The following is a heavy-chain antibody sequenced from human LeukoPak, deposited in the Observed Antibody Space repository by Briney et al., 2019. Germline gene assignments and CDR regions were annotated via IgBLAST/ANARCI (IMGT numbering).Heavy chain of an antibody. CDR2: IHTGGST. CDR1: GGSISSGSFY. Sequence: PSETLSLTCTVSGGSISSGSFYWSWTRQPAGKGLEWIGRIHTGGSTNYNPSLKSRVTISVDTSKNQFSLKLSSVTAADTAVYYCARLDITMIVVVINYWGQGTLVNVSS. CDR3: ARLDITMIVVVINY. D-gene: IGHD3-22*01. J-gene: IGHJ4*02. V-gene: IGHV4-61*02.